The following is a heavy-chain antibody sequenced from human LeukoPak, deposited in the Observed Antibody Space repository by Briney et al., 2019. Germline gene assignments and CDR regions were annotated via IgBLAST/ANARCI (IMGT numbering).Heavy chain of an antibody. CDR1: GGSFSGYY. J-gene: IGHJ1*01. CDR3: AREAQYRRGGYWYRGYFQH. D-gene: IGHD2-15*01. V-gene: IGHV4-34*01. CDR2: INHRGSI. Sequence: SETLSLTRAVYGGSFSGYYWSWIRQPPGKGLEWIGEINHRGSIIYNPSLTDRVPLSVDTSKNQLSLKVMSVAAADTAVYYCAREAQYRRGGYWYRGYFQHWGQGSLVTVSS.